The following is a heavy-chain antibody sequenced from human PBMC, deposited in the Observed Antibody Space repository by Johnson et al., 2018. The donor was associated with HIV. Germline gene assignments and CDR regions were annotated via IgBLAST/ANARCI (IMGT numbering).Heavy chain of an antibody. CDR3: ARDHIRGYDSPNDAFDI. D-gene: IGHD3-22*01. CDR2: ISSSGSTI. J-gene: IGHJ3*02. CDR1: GLTVSSNY. V-gene: IGHV3-11*04. Sequence: QVHLVESGGGLIQPGGSLRLSCTASGLTVSSNYMSWIRQAPGKGLEWVSYISSSGSTIYYADSVKGRFTISRDNAKNSLYLQMNSLRAEDTAVYYCARDHIRGYDSPNDAFDIWGQGTMVTVSS.